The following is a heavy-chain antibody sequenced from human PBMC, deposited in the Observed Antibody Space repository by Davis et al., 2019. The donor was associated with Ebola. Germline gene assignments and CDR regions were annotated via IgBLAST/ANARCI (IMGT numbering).Heavy chain of an antibody. CDR3: ARGWPLHTSWFDP. V-gene: IGHV3-7*03. Sequence: GESLKISCAASGFTFSSYWMSWVRQAPGKGLEWVANIKQDGSEKYYVDSVKGRFTISRDNSKNTLYLQMNSLRAEDTAVYYCARGWPLHTSWFDPWGQGTLVTVSS. CDR2: IKQDGSEK. D-gene: IGHD6-13*01. J-gene: IGHJ5*02. CDR1: GFTFSSYW.